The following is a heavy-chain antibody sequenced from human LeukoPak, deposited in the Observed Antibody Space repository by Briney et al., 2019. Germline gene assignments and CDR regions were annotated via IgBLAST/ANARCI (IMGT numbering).Heavy chain of an antibody. J-gene: IGHJ4*02. V-gene: IGHV4-30-2*01. CDR2: IYHSGST. D-gene: IGHD7-27*01. CDR1: GGSISSGGYY. Sequence: SETLSLTCTVSGGSISSGGYYWSWIRQPPGKGLEWIGYIYHSGSTYYNPSLKSRVTISVDRSKNQFSLKLSSVTAADTAVYYCARGHGDRDYWGQGTLVTVSS. CDR3: ARGHGDRDY.